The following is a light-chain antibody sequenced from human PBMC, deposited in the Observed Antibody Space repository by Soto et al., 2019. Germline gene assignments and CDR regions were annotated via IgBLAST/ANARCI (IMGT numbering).Light chain of an antibody. Sequence: EIVLTQSPGTLSLSPGERATLSCRASQSVSNSWLAWYQQKPGQAPRLLIYGASSRATGIPDRFSGSGSGTDFTLTISRLEPEDFAVYYCQQYGSSPTWTFGQGTKVEIK. CDR1: QSVSNSW. CDR2: GAS. CDR3: QQYGSSPTWT. V-gene: IGKV3-20*01. J-gene: IGKJ1*01.